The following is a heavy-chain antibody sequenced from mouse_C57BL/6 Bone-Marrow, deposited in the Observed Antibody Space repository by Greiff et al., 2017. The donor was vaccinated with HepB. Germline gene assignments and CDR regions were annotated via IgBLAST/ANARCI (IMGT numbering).Heavy chain of an antibody. J-gene: IGHJ2*01. D-gene: IGHD1-1*01. CDR1: GYTFTDYY. CDR3: ARHYGSSVDY. CDR2: INPNNGGT. V-gene: IGHV1-26*01. Sequence: VQLQQSGPELVKPGASVKISCKASGYTFTDYYMNWVKQSHGKSLEWIGDINPNNGGTSYNQKFKGKATLTVDKSSSTAYMERRSLTSEDSAVYYCARHYGSSVDYWGQGTTLTVSS.